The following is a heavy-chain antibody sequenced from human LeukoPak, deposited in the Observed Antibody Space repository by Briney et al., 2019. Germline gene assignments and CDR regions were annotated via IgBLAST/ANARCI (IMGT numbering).Heavy chain of an antibody. CDR2: MNPNSGNT. V-gene: IGHV1-8*01. CDR1: GYTFTSYD. CDR3: ARGPSAYMVRGVIHYNY. Sequence: ASVKVSCKASGYTFTSYDINWVRQATGQGLEWMGWMNPNSGNTGYAQKFQGRVTMTRNTSISTAYMELSSLRSEDTAVYYCARGPSAYMVRGVIHYNYWGQGTLVTVSS. D-gene: IGHD3-10*01. J-gene: IGHJ4*02.